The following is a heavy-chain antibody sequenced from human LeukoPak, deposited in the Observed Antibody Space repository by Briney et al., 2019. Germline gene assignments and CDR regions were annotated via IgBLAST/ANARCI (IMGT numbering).Heavy chain of an antibody. J-gene: IGHJ4*02. V-gene: IGHV1-2*02. Sequence: VASVKVSCKASGYTFTGYYMHWVRQAPGQGLEWMGWINPNSGGTNYAQKFQGRVTMTRDTSISTAYMELSRLRSDDTAVYYCARDRNRYDSSGYLLDYWGQGTLVTVSS. CDR3: ARDRNRYDSSGYLLDY. CDR2: INPNSGGT. D-gene: IGHD3-22*01. CDR1: GYTFTGYY.